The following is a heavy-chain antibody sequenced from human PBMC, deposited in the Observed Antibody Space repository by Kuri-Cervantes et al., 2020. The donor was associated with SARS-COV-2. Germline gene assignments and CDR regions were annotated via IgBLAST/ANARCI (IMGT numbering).Heavy chain of an antibody. CDR3: ARELTYNWNYEGHDAFDI. D-gene: IGHD1-7*01. CDR2: ICAYNGNT. Sequence: ASVKVSCKASGGTFSGYAISWVRQAPGQGLEWMGGICAYNGNTNYAQKLQGRVTMTTDTSTSTAYMELRSLRSDDTAVYYCARELTYNWNYEGHDAFDIWGQGTMVTVSS. CDR1: GGTFSGYA. J-gene: IGHJ3*02. V-gene: IGHV1-18*01.